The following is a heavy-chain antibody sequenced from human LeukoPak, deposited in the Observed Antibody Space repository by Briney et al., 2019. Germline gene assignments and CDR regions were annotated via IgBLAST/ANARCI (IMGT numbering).Heavy chain of an antibody. CDR1: GGSFSGYY. Sequence: SETLSLTCAVYGGSFSGYYWSWIRQPPGKGLEWIGEINHSGSTNYNPSLKSRVTISADTSKNQFSLKLSSVTAADTAVYYCARWNKWLMAFDIWGQGTMVTVSS. D-gene: IGHD1/OR15-1a*01. CDR3: ARWNKWLMAFDI. V-gene: IGHV4-34*01. J-gene: IGHJ3*02. CDR2: INHSGST.